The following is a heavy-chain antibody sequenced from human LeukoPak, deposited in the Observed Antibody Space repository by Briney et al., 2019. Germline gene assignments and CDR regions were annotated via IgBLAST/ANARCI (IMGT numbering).Heavy chain of an antibody. CDR1: GYTFTSYD. D-gene: IGHD3-22*01. V-gene: IGHV1-8*01. CDR2: MNPNSGNT. J-gene: IGHJ5*02. CDR3: AREGFKAGDSSGYHGGPGFDP. Sequence: ASVKVSCKASGYTFTSYDINWVRQATGQGLEWMGWMNPNSGNTGYAQKFQGRVTMTRNTSISTAYMELSSLRSEDTAVYYCAREGFKAGDSSGYHGGPGFDPWGQGTGVTVSS.